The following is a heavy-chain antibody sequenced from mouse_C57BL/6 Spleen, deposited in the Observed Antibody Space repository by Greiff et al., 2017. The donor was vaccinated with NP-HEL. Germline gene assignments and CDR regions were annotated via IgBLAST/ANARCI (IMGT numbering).Heavy chain of an antibody. J-gene: IGHJ4*01. CDR3: ARRVSSGYAMDY. Sequence: EVQLQQSGPELVKPGASVKISCKASGYSFTGYYMNWVKQSPEKSLEWIGEINPSTGGTTYNQKFKAKATLTVDKSSSTAYMQLKSLTSEDSAVYYCARRVSSGYAMDYWGQGTSVTFSS. V-gene: IGHV1-42*01. CDR1: GYSFTGYY. CDR2: INPSTGGT. D-gene: IGHD3-2*02.